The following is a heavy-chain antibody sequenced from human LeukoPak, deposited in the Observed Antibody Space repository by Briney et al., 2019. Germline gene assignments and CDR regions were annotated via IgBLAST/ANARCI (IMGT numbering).Heavy chain of an antibody. J-gene: IGHJ6*03. CDR1: GFTFTDYS. V-gene: IGHV3-21*06. D-gene: IGHD6-25*01. CDR2: ISTVSTYT. CDR3: ARDGSGFYLYNYMDV. Sequence: GGSLRLSCAPSGFTFTDYSMNWVRQAPGKGLEWVASISTVSTYTFYADSVKGRFSISRDNVRNLLYLQMSSLGAEDTAVYYCARDGSGFYLYNYMDVWGRGTTVTVSS.